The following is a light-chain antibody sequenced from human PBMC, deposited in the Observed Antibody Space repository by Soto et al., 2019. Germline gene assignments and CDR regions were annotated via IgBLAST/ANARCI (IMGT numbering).Light chain of an antibody. J-gene: IGLJ1*01. V-gene: IGLV2-14*01. Sequence: QSALTQPASVSGSPGQSITISCTGTSSDVGGYDYVSWYQLHPGKAPKLMVVEVNNRPSGVSYRFSGSKSGNTSSLTISGLQAEDEDDYFCSSYSISTAYLFGTGTKLTVL. CDR2: EVN. CDR1: SSDVGGYDY. CDR3: SSYSISTAYL.